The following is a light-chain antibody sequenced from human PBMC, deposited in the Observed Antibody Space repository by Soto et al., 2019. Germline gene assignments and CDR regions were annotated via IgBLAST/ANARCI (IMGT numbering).Light chain of an antibody. Sequence: EIVMTQSPATLSVSPGERANLSCRASQSVSSNLAWYQQKPGQTPRLLIYDASSRATGIPARFSGSGSGTDFTLTISSLQSEDFAVYYCQQYNNWPLTFGGGTNVEIK. V-gene: IGKV3-15*01. CDR2: DAS. CDR1: QSVSSN. J-gene: IGKJ4*01. CDR3: QQYNNWPLT.